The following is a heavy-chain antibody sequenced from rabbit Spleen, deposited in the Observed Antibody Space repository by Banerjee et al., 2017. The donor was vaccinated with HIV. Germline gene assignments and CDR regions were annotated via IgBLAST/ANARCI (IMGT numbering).Heavy chain of an antibody. CDR3: ARESSYAGYAGYGYAARYYGMDL. CDR1: GVSFSGDSY. Sequence: QSLEESGGDLVKPGASLTLTCIASGVSFSGDSYMCWVRQAPGKGLEWIACIDIGSSDFTYFASWAKGRFTISKTSSTTVTLQMTSLTAADTATYFCARESSYAGYAGYGYAARYYGMDLWGQGTLVTVS. CDR2: IDIGSSDFT. J-gene: IGHJ6*01. D-gene: IGHD6-1*01. V-gene: IGHV1S40*01.